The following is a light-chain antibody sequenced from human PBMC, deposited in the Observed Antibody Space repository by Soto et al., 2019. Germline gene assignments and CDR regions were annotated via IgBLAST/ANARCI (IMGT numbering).Light chain of an antibody. CDR1: SSDVGSYNL. V-gene: IGLV2-23*02. Sequence: QSALTQPASVSGSPGQSITISCTGTSSDVGSYNLVSWYQQHPGKAPKLMISAVTKRPAGVSSRFSGSKSGNTASLTISGLQAEDEADYYCQSYDSSLSGVVFGGGTKLTVL. J-gene: IGLJ2*01. CDR3: QSYDSSLSGVV. CDR2: AVT.